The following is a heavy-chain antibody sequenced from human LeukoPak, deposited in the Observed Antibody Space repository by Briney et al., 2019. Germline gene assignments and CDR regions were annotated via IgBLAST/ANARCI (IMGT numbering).Heavy chain of an antibody. CDR2: IIPIFGTA. Sequence: SVNVSCKASGGTFSSYAISWVRQAPGQGLEWMGGIIPIFGTANYAQKFQGRVTITADESTSTAYMELSSLRSEDTAVYYCARDPYSSSSNYYYYGMDVWGQGTTVTVSS. CDR3: ARDPYSSSSNYYYYGMDV. D-gene: IGHD6-6*01. J-gene: IGHJ6*02. CDR1: GGTFSSYA. V-gene: IGHV1-69*13.